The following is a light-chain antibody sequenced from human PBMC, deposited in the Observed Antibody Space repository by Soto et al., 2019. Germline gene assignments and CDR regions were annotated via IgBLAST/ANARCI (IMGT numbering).Light chain of an antibody. CDR3: QQYNSHGT. CDR1: QSISSW. J-gene: IGKJ1*01. V-gene: IGKV1-5*03. Sequence: DIQMTQSPSTLSASVGDRVTITCRASQSISSWLAWYQQKPGKAPKLLIYKASSLESGVPSRFSGSGSGTEFTPTISSLQPDDFATYYCQQYNSHGTFGQGTKVEIK. CDR2: KAS.